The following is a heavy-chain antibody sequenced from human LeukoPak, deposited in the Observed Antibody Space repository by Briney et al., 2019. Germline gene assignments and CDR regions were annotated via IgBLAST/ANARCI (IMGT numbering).Heavy chain of an antibody. CDR2: INYSGNT. V-gene: IGHV4-39*01. CDR3: ASPSSSSSTYDY. CDR1: GGPISSSRYY. D-gene: IGHD6-6*01. Sequence: SETLSLTCSVSGGPISSSRYYWGWIRQPPGKGLEWIGSINYSGNTYYNASLKSRVTRSVDTSKNQFSLKLSSVTAADTAVYYCASPSSSSSTYDYWGQGTLVTVSS. J-gene: IGHJ4*02.